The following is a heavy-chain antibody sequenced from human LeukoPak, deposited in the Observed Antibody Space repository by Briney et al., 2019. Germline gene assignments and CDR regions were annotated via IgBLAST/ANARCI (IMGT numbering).Heavy chain of an antibody. CDR2: MNPNSGNT. CDR3: ARSSKIAVGDY. D-gene: IGHD6-19*01. CDR1: GYTFTSYD. J-gene: IGHJ4*02. V-gene: IGHV1-8*01. Sequence: GASVKVSCKASGYTFTSYDINWVRQATGQGLEWMGWMNPNSGNTGYAQKFQGRVTVTRNTSISTAYMELSSLRSEDTAVYYCARSSKIAVGDYWGQGTLVTVSS.